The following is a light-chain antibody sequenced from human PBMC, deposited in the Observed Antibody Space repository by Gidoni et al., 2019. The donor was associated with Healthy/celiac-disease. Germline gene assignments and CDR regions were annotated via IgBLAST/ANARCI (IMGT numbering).Light chain of an antibody. Sequence: DIQITQSPSSLSASVGDRVTITRRASQGISTYLAWYQQKPGKVPKLLIYAASTLQRGVPSRFSGSGSGTDFTLTISSLQPEDVATYYCQKYNSAPLTFGGGTKVEIK. CDR2: AAS. CDR3: QKYNSAPLT. J-gene: IGKJ4*01. V-gene: IGKV1-27*01. CDR1: QGISTY.